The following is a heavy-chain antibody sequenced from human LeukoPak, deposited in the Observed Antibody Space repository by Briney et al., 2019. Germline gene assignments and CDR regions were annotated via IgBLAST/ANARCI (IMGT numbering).Heavy chain of an antibody. CDR3: ARIRITIFGVVRPYYMDV. CDR2: ISAYNGNK. CDR1: GYTFTIYG. V-gene: IGHV1-18*01. Sequence: ASVKVSCKASGYTFTIYGISWVRQAPGQGLEWMGWISAYNGNKNYAQKLQGRVTMTTDTSTSTEYMELRSLRSDDTAVYYCARIRITIFGVVRPYYMDVWGKGTTVTVSS. J-gene: IGHJ6*03. D-gene: IGHD3-3*01.